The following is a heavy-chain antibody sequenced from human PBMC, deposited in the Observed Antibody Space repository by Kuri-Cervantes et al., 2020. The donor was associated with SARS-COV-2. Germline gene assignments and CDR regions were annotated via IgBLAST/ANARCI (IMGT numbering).Heavy chain of an antibody. J-gene: IGHJ4*02. CDR1: GFSFGYYA. CDR3: AREARQYCDSSTCYVGPSDDY. D-gene: IGHD2-2*01. CDR2: ITSRRTM. Sequence: GESLKISCVAAGFSFGYYAMNWDRQAPGKGMEWCSYITSRRTMYYADSLKGRFTVSRDNAKDSVYLQMNNLRVEDTAVYYCAREARQYCDSSTCYVGPSDDYWGQGTLVTVSS. V-gene: IGHV3-69-1*01.